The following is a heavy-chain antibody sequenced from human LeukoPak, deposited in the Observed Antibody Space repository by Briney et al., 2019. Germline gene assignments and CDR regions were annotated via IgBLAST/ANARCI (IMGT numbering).Heavy chain of an antibody. CDR1: GYTFTSYG. D-gene: IGHD4-17*01. Sequence: ASVKVSCKASGYTFTSYGIGWVRQAPGQGLEWMGWISAYNGNTNYAQKLQGRVTMTTDTSTSTAYMELRSLRSDDTAVYYCARDRDYGVVYGMDVWGQGTTVTVSS. CDR3: ARDRDYGVVYGMDV. J-gene: IGHJ6*02. V-gene: IGHV1-18*01. CDR2: ISAYNGNT.